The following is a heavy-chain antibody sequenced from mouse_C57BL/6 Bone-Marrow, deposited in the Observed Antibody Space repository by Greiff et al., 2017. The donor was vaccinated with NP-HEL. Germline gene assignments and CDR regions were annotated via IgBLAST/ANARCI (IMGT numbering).Heavy chain of an antibody. CDR1: GYTFTSYW. J-gene: IGHJ3*01. V-gene: IGHV1-64*01. CDR3: ARSLGNYGRFAY. CDR2: IHPNSGST. Sequence: QVQLQQPGAELVKPGASVKLSCKASGYTFTSYWMHWVKQRPGQGLEWIGMIHPNSGSTNYNEKFKSKATLTVDKSSSTAYMQLSSLTSEDSAVYYCARSLGNYGRFAYWGQGTLVTVSA. D-gene: IGHD2-1*01.